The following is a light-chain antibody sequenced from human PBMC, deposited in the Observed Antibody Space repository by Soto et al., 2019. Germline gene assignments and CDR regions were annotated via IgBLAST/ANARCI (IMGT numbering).Light chain of an antibody. Sequence: EVVLTQSPGTLSLSPGGRATLSCRASQSVGNSFVAWYQQKPGQPPRLLIYDTSKRATGIPDRFSGSVSGTEFTLTISSPQSEDFAVYYCQQYNNWPPTFGQGTRLEIK. CDR3: QQYNNWPPT. CDR1: QSVGNS. J-gene: IGKJ5*01. CDR2: DTS. V-gene: IGKV3D-15*01.